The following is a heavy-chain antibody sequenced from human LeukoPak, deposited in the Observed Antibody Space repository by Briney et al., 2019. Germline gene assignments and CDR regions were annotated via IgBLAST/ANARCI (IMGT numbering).Heavy chain of an antibody. J-gene: IGHJ4*02. V-gene: IGHV3-66*02. CDR3: ARTDCSSTSCYYDY. D-gene: IGHD2-2*01. Sequence: GGSLRLSCAASGFTVSSNYMSWVRQAPGKGLEWVSVIYSGGSTYYADSVKGRFTISRDNSKNTLYLQMNSLRAEDTAVYYCARTDCSSTSCYYDYWGRGTLVTVSS. CDR1: GFTVSSNY. CDR2: IYSGGST.